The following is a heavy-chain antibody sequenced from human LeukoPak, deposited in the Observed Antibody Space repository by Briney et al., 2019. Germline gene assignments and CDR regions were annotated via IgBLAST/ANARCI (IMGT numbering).Heavy chain of an antibody. J-gene: IGHJ4*02. CDR3: ARVSPEIVVVTGTGAPDY. CDR2: IWYDGSKK. D-gene: IGHD2-21*02. CDR1: GFTFSSYG. V-gene: IGHV3-33*01. Sequence: SGGSLRLSCAASGFTFSSYGMHWVRQAPGKGLEWVAVIWYDGSKKYYADSVKGRFTISRDNSKNTVYLQMNSLRAEDTAVYYCARVSPEIVVVTGTGAPDYGGQGTLGTVSA.